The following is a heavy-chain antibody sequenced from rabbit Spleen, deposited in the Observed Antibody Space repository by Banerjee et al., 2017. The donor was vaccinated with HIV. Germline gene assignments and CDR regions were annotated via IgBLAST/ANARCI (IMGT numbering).Heavy chain of an antibody. CDR1: GLSFSGHVY. J-gene: IGHJ3*01. CDR2: IATSSGST. CDR3: ARGGYIAGDAGYAYALTRLHL. V-gene: IGHV1S45*01. Sequence: QEQLEESGGGLVRPEESLTLTCTASGLSFSGHVYMCWVRQAPGKGLELIACIATSSGSTYYASWANRRFTISRTSSTTVTLQMTSLTAADTATYFCARGGYIAGDAGYAYALTRLHLWGQGTLVTVS. D-gene: IGHD6-1*01.